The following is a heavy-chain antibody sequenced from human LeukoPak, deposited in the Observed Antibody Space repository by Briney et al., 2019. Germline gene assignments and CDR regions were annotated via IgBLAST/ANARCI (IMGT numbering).Heavy chain of an antibody. CDR2: THHTGST. CDR3: ARGSLRGYGFDY. J-gene: IGHJ4*02. D-gene: IGHD4-17*01. CDR1: GGSISNYY. Sequence: PSETLSLTCTVSGGSISNYYWSWVRQPPGKGLEWIGETHHTGSTNYNPSVKSRVTISVDESKNQFSLKLTSVTAADTAVYYCARGSLRGYGFDYWGQGTLVTVSS. V-gene: IGHV4-4*02.